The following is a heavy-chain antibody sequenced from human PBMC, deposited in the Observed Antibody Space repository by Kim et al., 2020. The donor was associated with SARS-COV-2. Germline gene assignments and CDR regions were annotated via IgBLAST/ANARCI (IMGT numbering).Heavy chain of an antibody. Sequence: GGSLRLSCVVSGFAFRTYYMAWVRQTPGRGLECIAKISRDGSERAHVDSVEGRFTISRDNAKNLLYLHMKSLRVEDTAVYYCARDPVYSAFDVWGQGTVVIVSS. CDR3: ARDPVYSAFDV. CDR2: ISRDGSER. V-gene: IGHV3-7*03. D-gene: IGHD2-15*01. J-gene: IGHJ3*01. CDR1: GFAFRTYY.